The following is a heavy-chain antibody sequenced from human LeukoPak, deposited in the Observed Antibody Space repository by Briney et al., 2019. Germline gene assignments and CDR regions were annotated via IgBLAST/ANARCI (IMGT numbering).Heavy chain of an antibody. CDR3: ARDPHSNWNYVGWFDP. V-gene: IGHV4-4*07. J-gene: IGHJ5*02. CDR1: GGSISSYY. D-gene: IGHD1-7*01. CDR2: IYTSGST. Sequence: SETLSLTCTVSGGSISSYYWSWIRQPAGKGLEWIGRIYTSGSTNYNPSLKSRVTMSVDTSKNQFSLKLSSVTAADTAVYYCARDPHSNWNYVGWFDPWGQGTLVTVSS.